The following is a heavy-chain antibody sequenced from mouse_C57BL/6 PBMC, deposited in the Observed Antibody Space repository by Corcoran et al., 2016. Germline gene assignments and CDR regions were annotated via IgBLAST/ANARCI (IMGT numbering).Heavy chain of an antibody. V-gene: IGHV1-81*01. Sequence: QVQLQQSGAELARPGASGKLSGKASGSTFTSYGISGVKQRTGQGLEWIGEIYPRSGNTYYNEKFKGKATLTEDKSSSTAYMELRSLTSEDSAVYFCARREGYYYAMDYWGQGTSVTVSS. CDR2: IYPRSGNT. CDR3: ARREGYYYAMDY. J-gene: IGHJ4*01. CDR1: GSTFTSYG.